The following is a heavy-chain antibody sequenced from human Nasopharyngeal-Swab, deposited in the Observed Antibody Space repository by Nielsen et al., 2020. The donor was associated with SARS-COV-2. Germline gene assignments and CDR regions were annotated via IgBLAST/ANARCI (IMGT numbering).Heavy chain of an antibody. V-gene: IGHV4-59*13. Sequence: SETLSLTCTVSGGSISSYYWSWIRQPPGKGLEWIGYIYYSGSTNYNPSLKSRVTISVDTSKNQFSLKLSSVTAADTAVYYYARDSVYYGDYQPYYGMDVWGQGTTVTVSS. D-gene: IGHD4-17*01. CDR1: GGSISSYY. CDR2: IYYSGST. CDR3: ARDSVYYGDYQPYYGMDV. J-gene: IGHJ6*02.